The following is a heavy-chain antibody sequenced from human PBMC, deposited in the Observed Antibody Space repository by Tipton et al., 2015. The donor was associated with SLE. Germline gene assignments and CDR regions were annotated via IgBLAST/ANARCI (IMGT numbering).Heavy chain of an antibody. CDR3: ARGVYCYSTSCWFDP. CDR1: GGSISSSSYY. CDR2: IYYSGST. J-gene: IGHJ5*02. V-gene: IGHV4-39*07. D-gene: IGHD2-2*01. Sequence: TLSLTCTVSGGSISSSSYYWGWIRQPPGKGLEWIGSIYYSGSTYYNPSLKSRVTISVDTSKNQFSLKLSSVTAADTAVYYCARGVYCYSTSCWFDPWGQGTLVTVSS.